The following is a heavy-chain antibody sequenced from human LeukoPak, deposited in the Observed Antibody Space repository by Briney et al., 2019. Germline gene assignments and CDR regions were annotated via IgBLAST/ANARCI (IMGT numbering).Heavy chain of an antibody. CDR2: ISAYNGNT. CDR1: GYTFTSYG. CDR3: ARDNYYDSSGYYYPATGYYYMDV. V-gene: IGHV1-18*01. Sequence: ASVKVSCKASGYTFTSYGISWVRQAPGQGLEWMGWISAYNGNTNYAQKFQGRVTMTTDTSTSTAYMELSSLRSEDTAVYYCARDNYYDSSGYYYPATGYYYMDVWGKGTTVTVSS. J-gene: IGHJ6*03. D-gene: IGHD3-22*01.